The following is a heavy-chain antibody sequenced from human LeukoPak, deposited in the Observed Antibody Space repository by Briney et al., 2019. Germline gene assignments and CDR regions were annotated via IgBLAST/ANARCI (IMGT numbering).Heavy chain of an antibody. CDR3: ARAYDFWSGYSLDYYYGMDV. V-gene: IGHV1-18*01. CDR1: GYTFINYA. D-gene: IGHD3-3*01. Sequence: ASVKVSCKASGYTFINYAISWVRQAPGQGLEWMGWISAYNANTHYAQKVQGRVTVTTDTSTSTAYMELRSLRSDDTAVYYCARAYDFWSGYSLDYYYGMDVWGQGTTVTVSS. CDR2: ISAYNANT. J-gene: IGHJ6*02.